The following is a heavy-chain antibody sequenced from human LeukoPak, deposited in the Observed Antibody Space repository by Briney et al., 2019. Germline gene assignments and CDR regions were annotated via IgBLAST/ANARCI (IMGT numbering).Heavy chain of an antibody. CDR2: IYSGGTT. CDR3: ARGFARGFDY. D-gene: IGHD6-6*01. J-gene: IGHJ4*02. V-gene: IGHV3-53*01. Sequence: PGGSLRLSCAASGFTVSNNYMSWVRQAPGKGLEWVSVIYSGGTTYYTDSVKGRFTISRDSSKSTLYLQMNSLRAEDTAVYYCARGFARGFDYWGQGTLVTVSS. CDR1: GFTVSNNY.